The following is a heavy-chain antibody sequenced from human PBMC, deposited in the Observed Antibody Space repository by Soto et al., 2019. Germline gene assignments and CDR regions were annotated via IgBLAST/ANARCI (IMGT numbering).Heavy chain of an antibody. CDR3: ARVNSSSWYDVDWFDP. D-gene: IGHD6-13*01. CDR1: GFTFSSYW. Sequence: GGSLRLSCAASGFTFSSYWMSWVRQAPGKGLEWVANIKQDGREKYYVDSVKGRFTISRDNAKNSLYLQMNSLRAEDTAVYYCARVNSSSWYDVDWFDPWGQGTLVTVSS. J-gene: IGHJ5*02. V-gene: IGHV3-7*04. CDR2: IKQDGREK.